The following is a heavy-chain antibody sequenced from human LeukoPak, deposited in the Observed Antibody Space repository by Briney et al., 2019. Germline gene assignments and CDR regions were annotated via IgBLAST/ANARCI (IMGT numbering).Heavy chain of an antibody. CDR2: ISAYNGNT. D-gene: IGHD3-10*01. Sequence: ASVKVSCKASGYTFTSYGISRVRQAPGQGLEWMGWISAYNGNTNYAQKLQGRVTMTTDTSTSTAYMELRSLRSDDTAVYYCARDGGGFGELPFGYWGQGTLVTVSS. V-gene: IGHV1-18*01. CDR1: GYTFTSYG. J-gene: IGHJ4*02. CDR3: ARDGGGFGELPFGY.